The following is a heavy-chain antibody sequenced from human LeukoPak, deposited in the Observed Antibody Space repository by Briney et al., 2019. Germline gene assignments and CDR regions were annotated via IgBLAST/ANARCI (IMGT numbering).Heavy chain of an antibody. D-gene: IGHD6-19*01. V-gene: IGHV3-23*01. Sequence: PGESLRLSCAASGFTFSSYAMSWVRQAPGKGLEWVSAISGSGGSTYYADSVKGRFTISRDNSKNTLYLQMNSLRAEDTAVYYCAKYSSGWLYYFDYWGQGTLVTVSS. CDR3: AKYSSGWLYYFDY. CDR1: GFTFSSYA. CDR2: ISGSGGST. J-gene: IGHJ4*02.